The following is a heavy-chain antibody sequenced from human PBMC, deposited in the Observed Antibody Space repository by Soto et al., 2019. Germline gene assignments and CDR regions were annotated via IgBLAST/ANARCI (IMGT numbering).Heavy chain of an antibody. CDR3: ARLHPGSCWPHHYYGLAV. CDR2: IKQDGVDT. J-gene: IGHJ6*02. CDR1: GFTFRTYW. V-gene: IGHV3-7*01. D-gene: IGHD6-19*01. Sequence: ESGGGLVQPGGALRLSCAASGFTFRTYWMSWVRQAPGRGLEWVAKIKQDGVDTYYVDSVKGRFNISRDNDENSVSLQMTSLRAEDTCVYCSARLHPGSCWPHHYYGLAVWGQGTTVTVSS.